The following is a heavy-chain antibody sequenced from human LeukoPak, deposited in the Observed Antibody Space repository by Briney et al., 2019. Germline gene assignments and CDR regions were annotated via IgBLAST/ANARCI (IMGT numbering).Heavy chain of an antibody. Sequence: SGGSLRLSCGASGFTFSSFGMSWVRQAPGKGLEWVSTISGSGDSTYYADSVKGRFTISRDNSKNTLYLQMNSLRAEDTAVYYCAPSLLRSPDYWGQGTLVTVSS. CDR2: ISGSGDST. CDR3: APSLLRSPDY. J-gene: IGHJ4*02. CDR1: GFTFSSFG. V-gene: IGHV3-23*01. D-gene: IGHD3-10*02.